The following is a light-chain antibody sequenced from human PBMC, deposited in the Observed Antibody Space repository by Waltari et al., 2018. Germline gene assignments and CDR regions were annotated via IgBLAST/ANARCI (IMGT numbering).Light chain of an antibody. CDR1: QSVSSY. CDR2: EAS. J-gene: IGKJ2*01. CDR3: QQRSNWPPT. Sequence: EIVLTQSPATLPLSPGERATLPCRASQSVSSYLAWYQQKPGQAPRLLIYEASNRATGIPARFSGSGSGTDFTLTISSLEPEDFAVYYCQQRSNWPPTFGQGTKLEIK. V-gene: IGKV3-11*01.